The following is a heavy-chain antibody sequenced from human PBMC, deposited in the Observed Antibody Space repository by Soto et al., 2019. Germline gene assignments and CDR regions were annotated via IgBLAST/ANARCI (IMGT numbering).Heavy chain of an antibody. J-gene: IGHJ2*01. CDR3: ARLASGWQYYYFDF. D-gene: IGHD6-19*01. V-gene: IGHV4-34*01. Sequence: QVQLQQWGAGLLKPSETLSLTCAVYGGSFSPYFWSWIRQPPGKGLEWIGEINHSGSTNYNPSLTRRATLSVYTSKTQASLKLTSVTAADTAVYYCARLASGWQYYYFDFWGRVTPVTVSS. CDR1: GGSFSPYF. CDR2: INHSGST.